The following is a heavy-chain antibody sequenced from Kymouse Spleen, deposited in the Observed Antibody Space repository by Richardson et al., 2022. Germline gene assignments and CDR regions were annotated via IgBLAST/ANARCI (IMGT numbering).Heavy chain of an antibody. D-gene: IGHD6-13*01. CDR1: GFTFDDYA. Sequence: EVQLVESGGGLVQPGRSLRLSCAASGFTFDDYAMHWVRQAPGKGLEWVSGISWNSGSIGYADSVKGRFTISRDNAKNSLYLQMNSLRAEDTALYYCAKDRVYSSSWYVRGYYYYYYGMDVWGQGTTVTVSS. CDR3: AKDRVYSSSWYVRGYYYYYYGMDV. J-gene: IGHJ6*02. V-gene: IGHV3-9*01. CDR2: ISWNSGSI.